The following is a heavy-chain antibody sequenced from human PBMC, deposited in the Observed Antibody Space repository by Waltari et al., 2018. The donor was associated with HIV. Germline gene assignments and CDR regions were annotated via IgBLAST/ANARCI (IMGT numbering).Heavy chain of an antibody. J-gene: IGHJ6*02. CDR1: GFTFRTNA. V-gene: IGHV3-23*01. D-gene: IGHD6-6*01. CDR3: AKVPQYISSSIYYYGMDV. Sequence: EVQLLESGGGLVQPGGSLRLSCAASGFTFRTNALSWVRQAPGKGLEWVSSMSGSGSSTYYADSIEGRFTISRDNSKNTLYLQMNSLRAEDTAAYYCAKVPQYISSSIYYYGMDVWGQGTTVTVSS. CDR2: MSGSGSST.